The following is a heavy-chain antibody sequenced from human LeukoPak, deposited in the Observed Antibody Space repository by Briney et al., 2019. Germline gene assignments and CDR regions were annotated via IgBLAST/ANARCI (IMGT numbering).Heavy chain of an antibody. D-gene: IGHD3-10*01. CDR2: IYHSGST. CDR3: ARVSVRDSRYYYYGMDV. CDR1: GGSISSSNW. J-gene: IGHJ6*02. V-gene: IGHV4-4*02. Sequence: PSETLSLTCAVSGGSISSSNWWSWVRQPPGKGLEWIGEIYHSGSTNYNPSLKSRVTISVDKSKNQFSLKLSSVTAADTAVYYCARVSVRDSRYYYYGMDVWGQGTTVTVSS.